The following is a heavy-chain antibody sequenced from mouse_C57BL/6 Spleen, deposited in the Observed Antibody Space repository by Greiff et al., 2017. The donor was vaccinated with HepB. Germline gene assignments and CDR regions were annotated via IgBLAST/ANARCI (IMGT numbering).Heavy chain of an antibody. D-gene: IGHD1-1*01. V-gene: IGHV5-17*01. J-gene: IGHJ4*01. CDR1: GFTFSDYG. Sequence: EVKLVESGGGLVKPGGSLKLSCAASGFTFSDYGMHWVRQAPEKGLEWVAYISSGSSTIYYADTVKGRFTISRDNAKNTLFLQMTSLRSEDTAMYYCARPGVRYYYYAMDYWGQGTSVTVSS. CDR2: ISSGSSTI. CDR3: ARPGVRYYYYAMDY.